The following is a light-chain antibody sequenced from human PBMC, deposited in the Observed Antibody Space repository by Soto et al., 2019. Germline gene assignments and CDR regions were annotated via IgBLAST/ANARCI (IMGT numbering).Light chain of an antibody. CDR1: QSVSSDY. Sequence: EIVLTQSPGTLSLSPGERATLSCRASQSVSSDYLAWYQQKPGQTPRLLIYRASSRATGIPDRFSGSGSGTDFTLPTIRLEPEDFAVYYCQQYGSSPLTFGGGTKVDIK. J-gene: IGKJ4*01. V-gene: IGKV3-20*01. CDR2: RAS. CDR3: QQYGSSPLT.